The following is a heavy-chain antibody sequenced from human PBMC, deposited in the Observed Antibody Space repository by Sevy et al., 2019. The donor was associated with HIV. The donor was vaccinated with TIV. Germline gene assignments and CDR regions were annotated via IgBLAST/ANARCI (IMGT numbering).Heavy chain of an antibody. V-gene: IGHV3-21*01. J-gene: IGHJ6*02. CDR3: ARSAYCGNDCYSNEYYYYGVDV. D-gene: IGHD2-21*02. CDR1: GFTFSSYS. Sequence: GESLKISCVASGFTFSSYSMNWVRQAPGQGLEWVSSITSTSSYIYSADSVKGRFTISRDNAKSSLYLQMNSLRAEDTAVYYCARSAYCGNDCYSNEYYYYGVDVWGQGTTVTVSS. CDR2: ITSTSSYI.